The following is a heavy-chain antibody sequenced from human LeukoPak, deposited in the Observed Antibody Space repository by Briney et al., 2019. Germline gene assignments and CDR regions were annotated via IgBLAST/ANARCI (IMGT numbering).Heavy chain of an antibody. CDR2: IWYDGSNK. V-gene: IGHV3-33*01. CDR1: GFTFSSYG. D-gene: IGHD6-13*01. CDR3: AREGAAAGTDY. Sequence: PGGSLRLSCAASGFTFSSYGMHWVRQAPGKGLEWVAVIWYDGSNKYYADSVKGRFTISRDNSKNTLYLQMNSLRAEDTAVYYCAREGAAAGTDYWGQGTQVTVSS. J-gene: IGHJ4*02.